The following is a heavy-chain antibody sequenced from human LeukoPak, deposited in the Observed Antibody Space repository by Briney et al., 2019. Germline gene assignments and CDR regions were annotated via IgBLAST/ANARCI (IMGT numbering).Heavy chain of an antibody. V-gene: IGHV3-64*01. CDR2: ISSNGGST. CDR1: GFTFSSYA. Sequence: GGSLRLSCAASGFTFSSYAMHWVRQAPGKGREYVSAISSNGGSTYYANSVKGRFTISRDNSKNTLYLQMGSLSAEDMAVYYCARGFKFGDYVWGSYRYTVATYFDYWGQGTLVTVSS. CDR3: ARGFKFGDYVWGSYRYTVATYFDY. J-gene: IGHJ4*02. D-gene: IGHD3-16*02.